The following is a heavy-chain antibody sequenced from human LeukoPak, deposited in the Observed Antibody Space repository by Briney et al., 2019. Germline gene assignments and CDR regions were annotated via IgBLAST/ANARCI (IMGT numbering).Heavy chain of an antibody. CDR1: GYTFTGYY. V-gene: IGHV1-2*02. D-gene: IGHD3-22*01. Sequence: ASVKVSCKASGYTFTGYYMHWVRQAPGQGLEWMGWINPNSGGTNYAQKFQGRVTMTRDTSISTAYMELSRLRSDDTAVYYCARVQSAYYYDSSGEFDYWGQGTLVTVSS. J-gene: IGHJ4*02. CDR2: INPNSGGT. CDR3: ARVQSAYYYDSSGEFDY.